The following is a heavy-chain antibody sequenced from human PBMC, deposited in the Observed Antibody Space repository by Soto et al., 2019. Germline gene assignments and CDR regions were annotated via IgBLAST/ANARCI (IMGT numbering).Heavy chain of an antibody. V-gene: IGHV3-23*01. CDR1: GFTFSSYA. CDR2: XXXXXXXX. J-gene: IGHJ4*02. D-gene: IGHD4-17*01. Sequence: EVQLLESGGGLVQPGGSLRLSCAASGFTFSSYAMTWVRQAPGKGLEWVXAXXXXXXXXXYADSVKGRFTISRDNSKXXXXXXXXXXXXXXXXXXXXXXXXXXXGDYRGLDYWGQGTLVTVSS. CDR3: XXXXXXXGDYRGLDY.